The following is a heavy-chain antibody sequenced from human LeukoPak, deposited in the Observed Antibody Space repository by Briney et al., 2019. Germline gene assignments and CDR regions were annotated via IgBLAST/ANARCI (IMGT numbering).Heavy chain of an antibody. Sequence: GGSLRLSCATSGFTFTNYGMSWVRQAPGQGLEWVSSISDSGDTAYFADSVKGRFTISRDNYKNTLYLQMSSLRAEDTAVYYCAKDSFVSMVRESHFDYWGQGSLVTVSS. CDR1: GFTFTNYG. D-gene: IGHD3-10*01. CDR2: ISDSGDTA. J-gene: IGHJ4*02. CDR3: AKDSFVSMVRESHFDY. V-gene: IGHV3-23*01.